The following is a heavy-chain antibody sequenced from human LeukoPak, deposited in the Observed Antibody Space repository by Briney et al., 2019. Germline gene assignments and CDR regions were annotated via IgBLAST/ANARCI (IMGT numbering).Heavy chain of an antibody. CDR1: GGTFSSYA. J-gene: IGHJ4*02. CDR3: ARTPSGYGGLFDY. V-gene: IGHV1-69*05. Sequence: ASVKVSRKASGGTFSSYAISWVRQAPGQGLEWMGGIIPIFGTANYAQKFQGRVTITTDESTSTAYMELSSLRSEDTAVYYCARTPSGYGGLFDYWGQGTLVTVSS. CDR2: IIPIFGTA. D-gene: IGHD4-23*01.